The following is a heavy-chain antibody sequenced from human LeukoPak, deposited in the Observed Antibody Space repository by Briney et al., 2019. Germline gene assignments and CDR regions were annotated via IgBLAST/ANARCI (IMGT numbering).Heavy chain of an antibody. V-gene: IGHV4-4*02. CDR1: GGSISSSNW. CDR3: ARAPYGPEDYYFDY. D-gene: IGHD4-17*01. CDR2: INHSGST. J-gene: IGHJ4*02. Sequence: SGTLSLTCAVSGGSISSSNWWSWVRQPPGKGLEWIGEINHSGSTNYNPSLKSRVTISVDTSKNQFSLKLSSVTAADTAVYYCARAPYGPEDYYFDYWGQGTLVTVSS.